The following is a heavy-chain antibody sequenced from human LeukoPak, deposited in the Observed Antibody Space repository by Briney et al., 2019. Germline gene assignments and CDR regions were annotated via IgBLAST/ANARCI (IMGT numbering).Heavy chain of an antibody. J-gene: IGHJ4*02. CDR3: ARGVVAAALDY. CDR1: GGSISSGSYY. V-gene: IGHV4-61*02. CDR2: IYTSGST. Sequence: PPQTLSLTCTVSGGSISSGSYYWSWIRQPAGKGLEWIGRIYTSGSTNYNPSLKSRVTISVDTSKNQFSLKLSSVTAADTAVYYCARGVVAAALDYWGQGTLVTVSS. D-gene: IGHD2-15*01.